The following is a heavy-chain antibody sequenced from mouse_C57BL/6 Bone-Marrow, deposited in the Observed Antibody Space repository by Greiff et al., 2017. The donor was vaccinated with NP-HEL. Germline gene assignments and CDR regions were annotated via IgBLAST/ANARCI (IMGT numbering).Heavy chain of an antibody. CDR2: IRSKSNNYAT. V-gene: IGHV10-1*01. CDR1: GFSFNTYA. Sequence: EVMLVESGGGLVQPKGSLKLSCAASGFSFNTYAMNWVRQAPGKGLEWVARIRSKSNNYATYYADSVKDRFTISRDDSESMLYLQMNNLKTEDTAMYYCVSFTSRFAYWGQGTLVTVSA. J-gene: IGHJ3*01. CDR3: VSFTSRFAY. D-gene: IGHD5-1*01.